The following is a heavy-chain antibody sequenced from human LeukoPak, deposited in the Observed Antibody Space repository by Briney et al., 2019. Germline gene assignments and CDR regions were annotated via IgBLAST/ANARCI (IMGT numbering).Heavy chain of an antibody. V-gene: IGHV3-23*01. CDR2: ISGSVGST. J-gene: IGHJ4*02. CDR3: AQPHRYTSDLDY. CDR1: GFTFSSYT. Sequence: GGSLRLSFEASGFTFSSYTMSWVRQAPGKGLEWVSAISGSVGSTYYADSVKGRFTIARDNSKNTLYLKMNSLRAEDTAVYYCAQPHRYTSDLDYWGQGTLVTVSS. D-gene: IGHD3-16*02.